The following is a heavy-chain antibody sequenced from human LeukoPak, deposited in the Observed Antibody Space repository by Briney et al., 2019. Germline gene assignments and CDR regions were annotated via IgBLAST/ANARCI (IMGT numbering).Heavy chain of an antibody. CDR3: ATSIGIAAVHDAFDI. J-gene: IGHJ3*02. CDR2: FDPEDGET. V-gene: IGHV1-24*01. CDR1: GYTRTELS. Sequence: ASVKVSCKVSGYTRTELSMHWVRQAPGKGLEWMGGFDPEDGETIYAQKFQGRVTMTEDTSTDTAYMELSSLRSEDTAVYYCATSIGIAAVHDAFDIWGQGTMVTVSS. D-gene: IGHD6-13*01.